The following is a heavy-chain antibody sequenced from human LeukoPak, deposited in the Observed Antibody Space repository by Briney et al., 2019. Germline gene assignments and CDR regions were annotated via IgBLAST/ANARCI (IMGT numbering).Heavy chain of an antibody. CDR2: INHSGST. D-gene: IGHD1-26*01. CDR3: ARDPLVGAITGFDY. J-gene: IGHJ4*02. CDR1: GGSFSGYY. Sequence: SETLSLTCAVYGGSFSGYYWSWIRQPPGKELEWIGEINHSGSTNYNPSLKSRVTISVDTSKNQFSLKLSSVTAADTAVYYCARDPLVGAITGFDYWGQGTLVTVSS. V-gene: IGHV4-34*01.